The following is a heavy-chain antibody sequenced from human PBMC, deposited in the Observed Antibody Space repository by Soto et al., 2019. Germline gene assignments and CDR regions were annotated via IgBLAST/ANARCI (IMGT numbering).Heavy chain of an antibody. V-gene: IGHV3-49*03. CDR2: IRSKGYGGTT. CDR1: GFTFGDYA. CDR3: TRDRCSGGSCPADY. D-gene: IGHD2-15*01. Sequence: PGGSLRLSCTASGFTFGDYAMSWFRQAPGKGLEWVGFIRSKGYGGTTEYAASVKGRFTISRDDSKSIAYLQMNSLKTEDTALYYCTRDRCSGGSCPADYWGQGTLVTVS. J-gene: IGHJ4*02.